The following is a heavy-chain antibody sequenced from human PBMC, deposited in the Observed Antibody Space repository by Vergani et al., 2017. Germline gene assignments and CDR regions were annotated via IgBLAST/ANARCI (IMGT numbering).Heavy chain of an antibody. Sequence: QVQLVQSGAEVKKPGASVKVSCKASGYTFTSYAMHWVRQAPGQRLEWMGWINAGNGNTKYSQKFQGRVTMTTDTSTSTAYMELRSLRSDDTAVYYCVRGGYSYGFDYWGQGTLVTVSS. J-gene: IGHJ4*02. D-gene: IGHD5-18*01. CDR3: VRGGYSYGFDY. V-gene: IGHV1-3*01. CDR2: INAGNGNT. CDR1: GYTFTSYA.